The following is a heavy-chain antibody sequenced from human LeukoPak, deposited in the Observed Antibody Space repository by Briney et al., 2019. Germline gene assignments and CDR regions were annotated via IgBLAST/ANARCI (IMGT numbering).Heavy chain of an antibody. CDR2: IYTSGST. D-gene: IGHD6-6*01. CDR3: ARDGIRQQLVHTP. V-gene: IGHV4-61*02. J-gene: IGHJ5*02. CDR1: GYSISSGYY. Sequence: SETLSLTCGVSGYSISSGYYWSWIRQPAGKGLEWIGRIYTSGSTNYNPSLKSRVTISVDKSKNQFSLKLSSVTAADTAVYYCARDGIRQQLVHTPWGQGTLVTVSS.